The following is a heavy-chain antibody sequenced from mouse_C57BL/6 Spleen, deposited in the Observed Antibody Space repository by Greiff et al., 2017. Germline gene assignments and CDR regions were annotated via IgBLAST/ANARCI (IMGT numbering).Heavy chain of an antibody. D-gene: IGHD1-1*01. CDR1: GYTFTSYG. CDR3: ARDYYGSSYIWYFDV. Sequence: VQLQLSGAELARPGASVKLSCKASGYTFTSYGISWVKQRTGQGLEWIGEIYPRSGNTYYNEKFKGKATLTADKSSSTAYMELRSLTSEDSAVYFCARDYYGSSYIWYFDVWGTGTTVTVSS. J-gene: IGHJ1*03. CDR2: IYPRSGNT. V-gene: IGHV1-81*01.